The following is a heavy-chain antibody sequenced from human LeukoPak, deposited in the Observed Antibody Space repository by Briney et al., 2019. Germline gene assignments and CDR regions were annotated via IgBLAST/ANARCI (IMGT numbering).Heavy chain of an antibody. V-gene: IGHV3-23*01. Sequence: PSETLSLTCTVSGGSISTSNYYWGWVRQAPGKGLEWVSAISGSGGSTYYADSVKGRFTISRDNSKNTLYLQMNSLRAEDTAVYYCARDRRRYSSSPLGYMDVWGKGTTVTVSS. CDR2: ISGSGGST. D-gene: IGHD6-6*01. CDR3: ARDRRRYSSSPLGYMDV. CDR1: GGSISTSNYY. J-gene: IGHJ6*03.